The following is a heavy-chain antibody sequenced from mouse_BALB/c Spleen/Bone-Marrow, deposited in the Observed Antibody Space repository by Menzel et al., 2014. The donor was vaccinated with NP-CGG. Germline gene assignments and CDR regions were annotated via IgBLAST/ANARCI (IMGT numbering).Heavy chain of an antibody. D-gene: IGHD4-1*01. CDR2: IDPASGNI. V-gene: IGHV14-3*02. CDR1: GFNIKDTY. J-gene: IGHJ2*01. CDR3: ASLTGTFDY. Sequence: VQLKESGTDLVKPGAPVKLSCTASGFNIKDTYMHWVKQRPEQGLDWIGRIDPASGNIQYDPKFQGRAAITADTSSNTAYLQLSSLTSEDTAVYYCASLTGTFDYWGQGTPLTVSS.